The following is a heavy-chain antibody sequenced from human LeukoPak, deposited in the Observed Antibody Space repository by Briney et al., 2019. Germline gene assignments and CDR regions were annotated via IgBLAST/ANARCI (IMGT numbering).Heavy chain of an antibody. J-gene: IGHJ6*03. CDR3: ARGAGSYYYYYYMDV. CDR1: GGTFSSYA. V-gene: IGHV1-18*01. CDR2: ISAYNGNT. Sequence: ASVKVSCKASGGTFSSYAISWVRQAPGQGLEWMGWISAYNGNTNYAQKLQGRVTMTTDTSTSTAYMELRSLRSDDTAVYYCARGAGSYYYYYYMDVWGKGTTVTISS.